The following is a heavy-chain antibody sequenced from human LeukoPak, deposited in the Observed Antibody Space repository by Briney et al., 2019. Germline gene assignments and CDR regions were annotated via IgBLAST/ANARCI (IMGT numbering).Heavy chain of an antibody. CDR2: VSYSGST. J-gene: IGHJ6*02. Sequence: SETLSLTCTVSGASISSYYWSWIRQPPGKGLEWIGYVSYSGSTNYNPSLKSRVTMSIDTSKNQFSLKLSSVTAADTAVYYCAREGSGYDFYFHGMDVWGQGTTVTVSS. CDR1: GASISSYY. CDR3: AREGSGYDFYFHGMDV. D-gene: IGHD5-12*01. V-gene: IGHV4-59*01.